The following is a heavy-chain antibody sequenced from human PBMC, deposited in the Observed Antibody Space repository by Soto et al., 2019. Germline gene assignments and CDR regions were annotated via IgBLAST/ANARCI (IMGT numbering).Heavy chain of an antibody. CDR2: ISAYNGNT. J-gene: IGHJ3*02. CDR1: GYTFTIYG. Sequence: ASVKVSCKASGYTFTIYGISWVRQAPGQGLEWMGWISAYNGNTNYAQKLQGRVTMTTDTSTSTAYMELRSLRSDDTAVYYCARDSYCSSTSCYVHGGAFDIWGQGTMVTVSS. D-gene: IGHD2-2*01. CDR3: ARDSYCSSTSCYVHGGAFDI. V-gene: IGHV1-18*01.